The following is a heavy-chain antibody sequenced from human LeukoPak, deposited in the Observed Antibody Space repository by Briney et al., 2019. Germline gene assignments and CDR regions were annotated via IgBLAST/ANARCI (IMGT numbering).Heavy chain of an antibody. CDR1: GYTFTGYY. V-gene: IGHV1-2*02. Sequence: ASVKVSCKASGYTFTGYYMHWVRQAPGQGLEWMGWINPNSGGTNYAQKFQGRVTMTRDTSISTAYMELSRLRSDDTAVYYCARVGEDSSSWYHNWFDPWGQGTLVTVSS. D-gene: IGHD6-13*01. CDR3: ARVGEDSSSWYHNWFDP. CDR2: INPNSGGT. J-gene: IGHJ5*02.